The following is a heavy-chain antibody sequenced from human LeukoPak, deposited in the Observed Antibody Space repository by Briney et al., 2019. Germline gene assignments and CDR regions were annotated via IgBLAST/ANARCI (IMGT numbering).Heavy chain of an antibody. Sequence: PGGSLRLSCAASGFTFRNYWMNWVRQAPGKGLEWVANINEDGSEKNYVDSVKGRFTISRDNAKNSVYLQMNGLRAEDTAVYYCARNLRLHTPRTFDIWGQGTMVTVSS. CDR3: ARNLRLHTPRTFDI. CDR2: INEDGSEK. D-gene: IGHD5-24*01. V-gene: IGHV3-7*05. J-gene: IGHJ3*02. CDR1: GFTFRNYW.